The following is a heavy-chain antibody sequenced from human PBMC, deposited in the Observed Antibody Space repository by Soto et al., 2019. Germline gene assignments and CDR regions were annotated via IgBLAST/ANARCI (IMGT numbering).Heavy chain of an antibody. V-gene: IGHV3-23*01. Sequence: HPGGSLRLSCAASGFTFSSYAMSWVRQAPGKGLEWVSAISGSGVSTHYADSVKGRFTISRDNSKNTLYLQMNSPRADDTAVYYCDQDYYYASHGSKRFDHWGQGTLVTVSS. CDR3: DQDYYYASHGSKRFDH. CDR2: ISGSGVST. D-gene: IGHD3-10*01. J-gene: IGHJ4*02. CDR1: GFTFSSYA.